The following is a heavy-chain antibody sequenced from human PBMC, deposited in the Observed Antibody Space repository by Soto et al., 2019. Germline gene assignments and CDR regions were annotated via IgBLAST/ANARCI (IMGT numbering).Heavy chain of an antibody. CDR1: GFTFSSYA. J-gene: IGHJ4*02. CDR2: ISGSGGST. D-gene: IGHD3-22*01. V-gene: IGHV3-23*01. CDR3: AKDLFFVDLDYYDSSGYYS. Sequence: GSLRLSCAASGFTFSSYAMSWVRQAPGKGLEWVSAISGSGGSTYYADSVKGRFTISRDNSKNTLYLQMNSLRAEDTAVYYCAKDLFFVDLDYYDSSGYYSWGQGTLVTVSP.